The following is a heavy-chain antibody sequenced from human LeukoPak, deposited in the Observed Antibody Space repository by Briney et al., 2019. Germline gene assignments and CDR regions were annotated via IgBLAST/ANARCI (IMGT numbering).Heavy chain of an antibody. Sequence: GGSLRLSCAASGFTFSSYGMHWVRQAPGKGLEWVAFIRYDGSNKYYADSVKGRFTISRDNSKNTLYLQMNSLRAEDTAVYYCAKCPSDYDILPGSIYYYYYYMDVWGKGTTVTISS. D-gene: IGHD3-9*01. CDR3: AKCPSDYDILPGSIYYYYYYMDV. V-gene: IGHV3-30*02. J-gene: IGHJ6*03. CDR1: GFTFSSYG. CDR2: IRYDGSNK.